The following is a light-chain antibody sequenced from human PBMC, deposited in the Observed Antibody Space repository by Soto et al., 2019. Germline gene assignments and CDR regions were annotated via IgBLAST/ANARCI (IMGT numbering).Light chain of an antibody. Sequence: DIQMTHSPSSLSASVGDGVNITCRASQDIIRHLNWYQHKPGRAPRLLIYAASTLQSGVPSRFTGSGSGTEFTLTISSLQPEDFATYYCQHRYTVPIAFGQGTRLEIK. CDR1: QDIIRH. V-gene: IGKV1-39*01. J-gene: IGKJ5*01. CDR3: QHRYTVPIA. CDR2: AAS.